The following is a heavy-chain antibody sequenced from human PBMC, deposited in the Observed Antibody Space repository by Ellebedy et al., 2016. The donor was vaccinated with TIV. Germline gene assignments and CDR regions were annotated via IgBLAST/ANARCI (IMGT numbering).Heavy chain of an antibody. V-gene: IGHV3-7*03. Sequence: GESLKISCTASGFAVTYNYMNWVRQAPGKGLEWVANINPDGSEKHYVDSVKGRFTISRDNAKTSLYLQINGLRDDDTAMYYCARARCSNADCHIPGYWGQGSLVTVSS. CDR2: INPDGSEK. CDR3: ARARCSNADCHIPGY. CDR1: GFAVTYNY. J-gene: IGHJ4*02. D-gene: IGHD2-8*01.